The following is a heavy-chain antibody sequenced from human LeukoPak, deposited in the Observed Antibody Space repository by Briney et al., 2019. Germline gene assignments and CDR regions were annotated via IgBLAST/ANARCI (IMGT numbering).Heavy chain of an antibody. CDR3: ARETYSGSGSYYGVVDY. D-gene: IGHD1-26*01. CDR2: IIPIFGTA. CDR1: GYTFTGYY. J-gene: IGHJ4*02. Sequence: GASVKVSCKASGYTFTGYYMHWVRQAPGQGLEWMGRIIPIFGTANYAQKFQGRVTITTDESTSTAYMELSSLRSEDTAVYYCARETYSGSGSYYGVVDYWGQGTLVTVSS. V-gene: IGHV1-69*05.